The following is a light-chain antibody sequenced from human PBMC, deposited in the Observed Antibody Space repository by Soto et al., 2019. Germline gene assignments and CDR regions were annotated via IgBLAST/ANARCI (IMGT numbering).Light chain of an antibody. V-gene: IGKV1-27*01. CDR3: QNYNSAPLT. Sequence: DIQMTQSPSSLSASVGDRVTITCRASQGISNYLAWYQQKPGKVPKLLIYAASTLQSGVPSRFSGSVSGTACTLTISSLQPEDVANYYCQNYNSAPLTFGPGTKVDIK. CDR1: QGISNY. CDR2: AAS. J-gene: IGKJ3*01.